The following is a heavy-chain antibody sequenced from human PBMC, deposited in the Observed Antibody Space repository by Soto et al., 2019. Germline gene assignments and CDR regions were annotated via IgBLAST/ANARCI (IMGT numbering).Heavy chain of an antibody. J-gene: IGHJ4*02. CDR3: ARDPRITGRDIWDPNFAY. D-gene: IGHD3-16*01. Sequence: QVQLVQSGAEVKKAGASVKVSCKATGYTFTSYGISWVRQAPGQGLEWMGWISGYNGNTNYAQKLQGRVTMTTDTSTSTGYMELRSLRSDDTAVYYCARDPRITGRDIWDPNFAYWGQGTLVTVSS. V-gene: IGHV1-18*01. CDR1: GYTFTSYG. CDR2: ISGYNGNT.